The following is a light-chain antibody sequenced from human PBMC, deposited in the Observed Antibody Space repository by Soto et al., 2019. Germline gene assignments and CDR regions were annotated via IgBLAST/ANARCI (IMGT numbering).Light chain of an antibody. J-gene: IGLJ2*01. CDR1: SNDVGAFDY. CDR3: SSYTTNNAHV. V-gene: IGLV2-14*01. Sequence: QSALTQPASVSASPGQSISISCTGTSNDVGAFDYVSWYQQHPGKAPKLIIFEVFNRPSGVSTRFSGSKSGSTASLTISGLQAEDEADYFCSSYTTNNAHVFGGGTPLTVL. CDR2: EVF.